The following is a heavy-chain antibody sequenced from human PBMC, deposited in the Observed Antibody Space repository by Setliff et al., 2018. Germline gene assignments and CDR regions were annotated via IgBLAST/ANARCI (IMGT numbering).Heavy chain of an antibody. D-gene: IGHD1-26*01. CDR1: GGSISSSSYY. CDR2: IYYSGST. Sequence: SETLSLTCTVSGGSISSSSYYWGWIRQPPGKGLEWIGSIYYSGSTYYNPSLKSRVTISVDTSKNQFSLKLSSVTAADTAVYYCARGGDSGSYFLANHDAFDIWGQGTMVTVS. CDR3: ARGGDSGSYFLANHDAFDI. V-gene: IGHV4-39*07. J-gene: IGHJ3*02.